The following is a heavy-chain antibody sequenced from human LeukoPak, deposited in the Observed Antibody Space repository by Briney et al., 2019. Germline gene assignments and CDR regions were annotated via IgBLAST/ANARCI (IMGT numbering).Heavy chain of an antibody. CDR1: GGSISSHY. J-gene: IGHJ5*02. CDR3: AXAVAGTWFDP. Sequence: PSETLSLTCTVSGGSISSHYWSWIRQPPGKGLEWIGYIYYSGSTNYNPSLKSRVTMSVDPSKNQFSLKRSSVTSADTAVYYXAXAVAGTWFDPWGQGTLVTVSS. D-gene: IGHD6-19*01. V-gene: IGHV4-59*11. CDR2: IYYSGST.